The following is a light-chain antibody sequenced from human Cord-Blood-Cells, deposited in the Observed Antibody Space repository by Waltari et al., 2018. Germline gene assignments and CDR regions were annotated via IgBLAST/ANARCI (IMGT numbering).Light chain of an antibody. CDR1: QSISSY. Sequence: DIQMTQSPSSLSASVGDRVTITCRASQSISSYLNWYQQKPGKAPKHLIYAASSLQSGVPSRFSGCGSGTDFTLTISSLQPEDFATYYCQQSYSTPLTFGGGTKVEIK. CDR2: AAS. J-gene: IGKJ4*01. CDR3: QQSYSTPLT. V-gene: IGKV1-39*01.